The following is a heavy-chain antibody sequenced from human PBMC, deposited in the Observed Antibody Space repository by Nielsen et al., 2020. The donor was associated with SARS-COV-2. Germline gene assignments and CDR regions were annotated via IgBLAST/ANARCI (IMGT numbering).Heavy chain of an antibody. Sequence: SETLSLTCTVSGGSISSSSYYWGWIRQPPGKGLEWIGSIYYSGSTYYNPSLKSRATISVDTSKNQFSLKLSSVTAADTAVYYCASAVEMVDYYFDYWGQGTLVTVSS. CDR3: ASAVEMVDYYFDY. D-gene: IGHD2-15*01. CDR1: GGSISSSSYY. J-gene: IGHJ4*02. CDR2: IYYSGST. V-gene: IGHV4-39*01.